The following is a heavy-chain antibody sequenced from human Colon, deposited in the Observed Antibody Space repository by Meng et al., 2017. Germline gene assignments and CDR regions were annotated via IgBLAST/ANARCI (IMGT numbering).Heavy chain of an antibody. D-gene: IGHD4-17*01. CDR1: GGSIKSGGYH. CDR2: MSDSGTT. V-gene: IGHV4-31*03. Sequence: QVHLNESGTGLLRPSDDLSLVCTVSGGSIKSGGYHWSWVRQHPGKGLEYIGFMSDSGTTDYNPSLRSRVSISEIGSSKNQFSLTLRSVTAADTATYFCARDTLYGTDYWGQGVLVTVSS. J-gene: IGHJ4*02. CDR3: ARDTLYGTDY.